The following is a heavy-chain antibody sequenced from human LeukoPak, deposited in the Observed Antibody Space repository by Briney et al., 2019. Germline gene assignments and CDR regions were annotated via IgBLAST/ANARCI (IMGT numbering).Heavy chain of an antibody. V-gene: IGHV3-74*01. Sequence: GGSLRLSCAASGFTFSSYAMSWVRQAPGKGLVWVSRINSDGTGTNYADSVKGRFTISRDNAKNTLYLQMNSLRAEDTAVYYCTRALGSSTTNRYMDVWGKGTTVTVSS. CDR2: INSDGTGT. D-gene: IGHD2-2*01. CDR3: TRALGSSTTNRYMDV. CDR1: GFTFSSYA. J-gene: IGHJ6*03.